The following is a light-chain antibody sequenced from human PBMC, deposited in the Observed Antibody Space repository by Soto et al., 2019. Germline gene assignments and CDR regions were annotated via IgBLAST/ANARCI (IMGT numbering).Light chain of an antibody. Sequence: EVVLTQSPGTLSLSPGERATLSCRASQSVSSYLAWYQQKPGQAPRLLISGASRRATGIPDRFSGAGSGTDFTLTISRLEPEDFALYYCQQHDILPITFGQGTRLEI. CDR3: QQHDILPIT. J-gene: IGKJ5*01. CDR1: QSVSSY. V-gene: IGKV3-20*01. CDR2: GAS.